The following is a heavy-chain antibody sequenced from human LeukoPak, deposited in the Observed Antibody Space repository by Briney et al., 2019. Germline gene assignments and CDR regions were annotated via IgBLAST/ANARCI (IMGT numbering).Heavy chain of an antibody. V-gene: IGHV3-48*02. J-gene: IGHJ4*02. CDR3: ARVAAGYSVNYFDY. CDR2: ISTGSSTT. D-gene: IGHD4-23*01. Sequence: GGSLRLSCAASEFAFSTYNMNWVRQAPGKGLEWVSYISTGSSTTYYADSVKGRFTISRDNVENSLYLQMNSLRDEDTAVYYCARVAAGYSVNYFDYWGQGTLATVSS. CDR1: EFAFSTYN.